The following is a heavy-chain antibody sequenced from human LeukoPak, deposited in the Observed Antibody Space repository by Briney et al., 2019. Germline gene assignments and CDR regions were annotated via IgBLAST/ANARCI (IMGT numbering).Heavy chain of an antibody. CDR1: GLTFSVYW. CDR3: TSHDGTYFPH. V-gene: IGHV3-7*03. Sequence: GGSLRRSCAASGLTFSVYWMTWVRQAPGKGLEWVANIKEDGREKYYVDSVKGRFTISRDNAKNSLYLQMNSLRAEDTAMYFCTSHDGTYFPHWGQGTLVTVSS. CDR2: IKEDGREK. J-gene: IGHJ1*01. D-gene: IGHD4-23*01.